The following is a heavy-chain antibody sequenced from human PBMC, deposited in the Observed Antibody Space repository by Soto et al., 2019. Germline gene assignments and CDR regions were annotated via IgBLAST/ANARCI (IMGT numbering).Heavy chain of an antibody. V-gene: IGHV4-34*01. J-gene: IGHJ6*01. CDR3: ARMGSGYYNYYYGMDF. CDR2: INHSGST. D-gene: IGHD3-3*01. Sequence: PSETLSLSCAIYGGYFSGYYWSWIRQPPGKGLESIGQINHSGSTNYNPSLKSRVTISVDTSKNQFSLKLSSVTAADTAVYYCARMGSGYYNYYYGMDFWGQGTTFTGSS. CDR1: GGYFSGYY.